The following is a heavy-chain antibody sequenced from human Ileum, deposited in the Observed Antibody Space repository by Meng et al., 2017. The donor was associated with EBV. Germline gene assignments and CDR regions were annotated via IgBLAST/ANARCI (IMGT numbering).Heavy chain of an antibody. Sequence: QVHGQDAGPGRVKPSGTLSPTCSVSDDSIRINWWSWVRQPPGKGLEWIGEILHAGNTNYNPSLKSQVTMSVDKSKNQASLNLSSVTAADTAIYYCARGEDYTWDVWGQGTLVTVSS. CDR3: ARGEDYTWDV. D-gene: IGHD3-16*01. J-gene: IGHJ4*02. V-gene: IGHV4-4*02. CDR1: DDSIRINW. CDR2: ILHAGNT.